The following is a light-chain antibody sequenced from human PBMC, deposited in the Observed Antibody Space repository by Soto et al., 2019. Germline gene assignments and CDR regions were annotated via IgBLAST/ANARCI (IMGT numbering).Light chain of an antibody. CDR3: QTWGTGIWV. Sequence: QSVLTQSPSASASLAASVKLTCTLSSGHSSYAIAWHQQQPEKGPRYLMRLNSDGSHTKGDGIPDRFSGSSSGAERYLTISSLQSEDEADYYCQTWGTGIWVFGGGTKLTVL. V-gene: IGLV4-69*01. CDR1: SGHSSYA. CDR2: LNSDGSH. J-gene: IGLJ3*02.